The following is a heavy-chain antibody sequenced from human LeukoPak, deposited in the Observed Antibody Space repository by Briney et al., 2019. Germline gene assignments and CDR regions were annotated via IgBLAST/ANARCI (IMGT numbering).Heavy chain of an antibody. Sequence: ASVKVSCKVSRYTLASYYFNWLRQPTAQVTEWMGWMNTNSGATDYAQKFQGRVTMSRSASINAAYMELTNLTSEDTAVYYCARAPRSWGFDYWGQGTLVTVSS. V-gene: IGHV1-8*01. CDR1: RYTLASYY. D-gene: IGHD7-27*01. CDR3: ARAPRSWGFDY. J-gene: IGHJ4*02. CDR2: MNTNSGAT.